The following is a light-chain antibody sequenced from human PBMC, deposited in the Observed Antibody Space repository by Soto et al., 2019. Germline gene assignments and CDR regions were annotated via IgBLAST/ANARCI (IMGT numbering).Light chain of an antibody. Sequence: DIQMTQSPSSLSASVGDTVTITCQASQDLTNYLNWYQQKPGRAPKLLIYDASNLETGVPSRFSGRGSGTDFSFTISSLQPEDIATYYCQQYDNLPLTFGGGTKVEIK. CDR1: QDLTNY. CDR3: QQYDNLPLT. CDR2: DAS. J-gene: IGKJ4*01. V-gene: IGKV1-33*01.